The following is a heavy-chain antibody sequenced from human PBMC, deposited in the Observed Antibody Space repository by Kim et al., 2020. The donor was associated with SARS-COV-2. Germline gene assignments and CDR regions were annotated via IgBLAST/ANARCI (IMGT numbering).Heavy chain of an antibody. V-gene: IGHV3-21*01. Sequence: DSVKGRCNITREHAKHSVYLHMNSLRAEDTAIYYCARFYSSGYNDAFDVWGRGTMVTVSS. J-gene: IGHJ3*01. D-gene: IGHD3-22*01. CDR3: ARFYSSGYNDAFDV.